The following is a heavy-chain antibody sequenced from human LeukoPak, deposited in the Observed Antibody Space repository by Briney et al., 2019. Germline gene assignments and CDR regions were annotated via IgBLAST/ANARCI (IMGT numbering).Heavy chain of an antibody. CDR1: GGSISSYY. CDR3: ARSVDCSSTSCYLGSYAFDI. J-gene: IGHJ3*02. V-gene: IGHV4-4*07. CDR2: IYTSEST. Sequence: PSETLSLTCTVSGGSISSYYWSWIRQPAGKGLEWIGRIYTSESTNYNPSLKSRVTMSVDTSKNQFSLKLSSVTAADTAVYYCARSVDCSSTSCYLGSYAFDIWGQGTMVTVSS. D-gene: IGHD2-2*01.